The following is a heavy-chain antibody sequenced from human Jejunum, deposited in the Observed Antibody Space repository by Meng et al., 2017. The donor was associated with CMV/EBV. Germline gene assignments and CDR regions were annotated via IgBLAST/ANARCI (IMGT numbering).Heavy chain of an antibody. Sequence: QGQLVRSGGEVKEPGASMKVSCKASGYTITGYYLHWVRQAPGQGLEWMGWINPSSGGTNYAQKFQGRVTMTRDTSIITAYMELSRLRSDDTAVYYCARLDWYCSSTTCFKWGFDYWGQGTLVTVSS. J-gene: IGHJ4*02. CDR2: INPSSGGT. D-gene: IGHD2-2*01. V-gene: IGHV1-2*02. CDR3: ARLDWYCSSTTCFKWGFDY. CDR1: GYTITGYY.